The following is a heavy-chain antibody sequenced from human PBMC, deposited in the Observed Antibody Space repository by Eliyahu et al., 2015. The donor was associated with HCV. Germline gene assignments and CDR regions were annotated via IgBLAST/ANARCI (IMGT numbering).Heavy chain of an antibody. CDR2: IYYSGST. CDR3: ARLDIVVVPAAMGVGGWFDP. D-gene: IGHD2-2*03. CDR1: GGSISSYY. J-gene: IGHJ5*02. V-gene: IGHV4-59*01. Sequence: QVQLQESGPGLVKPSETLSLTCTVXGGSISSYYWSWIRQPPGKGLEWIGYIYYSGSTNYNPSLKSRVTISVDTSKNQFSLKLSSVTAADTAVYYCARLDIVVVPAAMGVGGWFDPWGQGTLVTVSS.